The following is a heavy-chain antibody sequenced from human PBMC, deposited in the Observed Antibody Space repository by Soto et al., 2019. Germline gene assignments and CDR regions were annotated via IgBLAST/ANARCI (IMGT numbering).Heavy chain of an antibody. Sequence: PGGSLRLSCAVSGFTVMSYWMSWVRQAPGKGLEWVASIKDDGSDIYYLHSVRGRFSISRDSAGNALYLTMNYLSAEDTGVYFCARDIGFGYVNWGQGTLVTVSS. CDR2: IKDDGSDI. D-gene: IGHD3-16*01. J-gene: IGHJ4*02. CDR3: ARDIGFGYVN. CDR1: GFTVMSYW. V-gene: IGHV3-7*01.